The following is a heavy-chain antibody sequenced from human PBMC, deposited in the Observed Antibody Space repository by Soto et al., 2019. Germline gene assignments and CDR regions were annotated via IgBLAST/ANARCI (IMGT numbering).Heavy chain of an antibody. V-gene: IGHV3-23*01. CDR3: AKVRFLEWFQAPMDV. J-gene: IGHJ6*04. D-gene: IGHD3-3*01. Sequence: GGSLRLSCAASGFTFSSYAMSWVRQAQGKGLEWVSAISGSGGSTYYADSVKGRFTISRDNSKNTLYLQMNSLRAEDTAVYYCAKVRFLEWFQAPMDVWGKGTTVTVSS. CDR2: ISGSGGST. CDR1: GFTFSSYA.